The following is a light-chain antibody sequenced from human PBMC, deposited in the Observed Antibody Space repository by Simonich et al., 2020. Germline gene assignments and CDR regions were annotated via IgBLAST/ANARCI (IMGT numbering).Light chain of an antibody. V-gene: IGKV3-15*01. CDR1: KSVSSN. J-gene: IGKJ1*01. CDR3: QQYNNWWT. CDR2: GAS. Sequence: EIVMTQSPATLSVSPGERAPLSCRASKSVSSNLAWYQQKTGQAPRLLIYGASTRATGIPARFSGSGSGTEFTLTMSRLQSEDFAVYYCQQYNNWWTFGQGTKVEIK.